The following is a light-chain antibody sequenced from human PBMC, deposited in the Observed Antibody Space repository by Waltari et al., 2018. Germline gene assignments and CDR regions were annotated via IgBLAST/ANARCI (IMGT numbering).Light chain of an antibody. Sequence: MTQSPSSLSASVGHRVTIACRASQSISNYLNWYQQNPGKAPKLLIYAASSLQSGVPSRFSGSGSGTDFTLTIRSLQPEDSATYFCQQSNSTPYTFGQGTKLAI. J-gene: IGKJ2*01. CDR1: QSISNY. V-gene: IGKV1-39*01. CDR3: QQSNSTPYT. CDR2: AAS.